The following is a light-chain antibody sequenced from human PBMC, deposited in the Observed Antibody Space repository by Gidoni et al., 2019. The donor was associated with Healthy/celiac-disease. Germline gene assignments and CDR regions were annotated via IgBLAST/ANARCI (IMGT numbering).Light chain of an antibody. CDR2: GAS. J-gene: IGKJ2*01. V-gene: IGKV3-20*01. CDR1: QSVSSSY. Sequence: EIVLTQSPGTLSLSPGERAPLSCRASQSVSSSYLAWYQQKPGKAPRLLIYGASSRATGTPDRFSGSGSGTDFTLTISRLEPEDFAVYYCQQYGSSPMYTFGQGTKLEIK. CDR3: QQYGSSPMYT.